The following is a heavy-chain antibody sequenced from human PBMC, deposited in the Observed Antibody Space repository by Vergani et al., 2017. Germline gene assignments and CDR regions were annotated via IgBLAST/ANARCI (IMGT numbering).Heavy chain of an antibody. CDR1: GGSISSHY. CDR3: ARDPGRWLQPRYYVDY. Sequence: QVQLQESGPGLVKPSETLSLTCTVSGGSISSHYWSWIRQPQGKGLEWIGYIYYSGSTNYNPSLKSRVTISVDTYKNQFSLKLSSVTAADTAVYYCARDPGRWLQPRYYVDYWGQGTLVTVSS. CDR2: IYYSGST. V-gene: IGHV4-59*11. J-gene: IGHJ4*02. D-gene: IGHD5-24*01.